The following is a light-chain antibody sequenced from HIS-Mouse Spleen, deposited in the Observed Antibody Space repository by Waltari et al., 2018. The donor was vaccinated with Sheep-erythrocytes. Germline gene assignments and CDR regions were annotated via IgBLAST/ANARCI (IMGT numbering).Light chain of an antibody. CDR3: MQALQTPRT. CDR2: WGS. CDR1: QSLLHSNGYNY. Sequence: DIVMTQSPLSLPVTPGEPASISCRSSQSLLHSNGYNYLDLYLQKPGQSPQLLIYWGSNRASGVPDRFSGSGSGTDFTLKISRVEAEDVGVYYCMQALQTPRTFGQGTKVEIK. J-gene: IGKJ1*01. V-gene: IGKV2-28*01.